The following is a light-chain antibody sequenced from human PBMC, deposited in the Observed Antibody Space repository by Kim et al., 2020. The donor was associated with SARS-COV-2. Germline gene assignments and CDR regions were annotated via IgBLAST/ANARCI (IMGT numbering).Light chain of an antibody. CDR3: HQTILFPRT. J-gene: IGKJ1*01. CDR1: QTIGNS. CDR2: FAS. V-gene: IGKV6-21*02. Sequence: TPEEQVTITTRASQTIGNSLHWYQQNPGHSPELLIKFASQSMSGVPSKFSGSGSGTEFTLTISSLPAEDAATYFCHQTILFPRTFAQGTKVEIK.